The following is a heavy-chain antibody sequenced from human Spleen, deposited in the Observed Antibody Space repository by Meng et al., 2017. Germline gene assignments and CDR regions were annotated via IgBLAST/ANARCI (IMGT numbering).Heavy chain of an antibody. J-gene: IGHJ4*02. D-gene: IGHD3-10*02. V-gene: IGHV3-33*01. CDR1: GFTFSTNG. CDR2: IWNDGSKK. CDR3: TRDTWLSVREKHCDY. Sequence: VQLLESGGGLVQPGGSLRLSCVGSGFTFSTNGIHWVRQAPGKGLEWVAVIWNDGSKKYYADSVKGRFTISRDNSKNMVYLQMNSLRAEDTAVYYCTRDTWLSVREKHCDYWGQGTLVTVSS.